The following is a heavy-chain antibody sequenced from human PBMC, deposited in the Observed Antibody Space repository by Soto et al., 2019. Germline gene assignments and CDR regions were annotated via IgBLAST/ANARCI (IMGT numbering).Heavy chain of an antibody. V-gene: IGHV4-59*01. CDR2: IYYSGST. CDR3: ARDFMGGAAFDI. J-gene: IGHJ3*02. CDR1: GGSISSYY. D-gene: IGHD1-26*01. Sequence: QVQLQESGPGLVKPSETLSLTCTVSGGSISSYYWSWIRQPPGKGLEWIGYIYYSGSTNYNPSLKSRVTLSVDTSKNQFSLKLSSVTAADTAVYYCARDFMGGAAFDIWGQGTMVTVSS.